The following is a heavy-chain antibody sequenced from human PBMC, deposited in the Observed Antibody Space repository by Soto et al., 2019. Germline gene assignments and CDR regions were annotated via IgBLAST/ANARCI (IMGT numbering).Heavy chain of an antibody. CDR3: VKDQDCSSTSCYARPHYYYYGMDV. V-gene: IGHV3-64D*06. CDR2: ISSNGGST. J-gene: IGHJ6*02. D-gene: IGHD2-2*01. CDR1: GVTCSSYA. Sequence: VVSLRLSWSAAGVTCSSYAMHWVSQTQGKGLEYVSAISSNGGSTYYADSVKGRFTISRDNSKNTLYLQMSSLRAEDTAVYYCVKDQDCSSTSCYARPHYYYYGMDVWGQGTTVTVSS.